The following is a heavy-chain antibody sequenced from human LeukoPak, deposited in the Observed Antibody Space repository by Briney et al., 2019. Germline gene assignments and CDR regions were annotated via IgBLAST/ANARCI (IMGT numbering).Heavy chain of an antibody. Sequence: PGGSLRLSCAASGFAFSTYSMNWVRQAPGKGLEWVSYISSSGSTIYYADSVKGRFTIPRDNAKNSLYLQMNSLRAEDTAVYYCARVGPGPVYYFDYWGQGTLVTVSS. CDR3: ARVGPGPVYYFDY. CDR2: ISSSGSTI. J-gene: IGHJ4*02. D-gene: IGHD3-10*01. CDR1: GFAFSTYS. V-gene: IGHV3-48*04.